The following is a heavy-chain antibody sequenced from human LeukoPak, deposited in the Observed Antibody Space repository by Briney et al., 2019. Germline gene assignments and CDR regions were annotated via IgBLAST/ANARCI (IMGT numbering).Heavy chain of an antibody. J-gene: IGHJ3*02. CDR2: ISYDGSNK. CDR1: GFTFSSYA. V-gene: IGHV3-30-3*01. CDR3: ARDKVDAFDI. Sequence: GGSLRLSCAASGFTFSSYAMSWVRQAPGKGLEWVAVISYDGSNKYYADSVKGRFTISRDNSKNTLYLQMNSLRAEDTAVYYCARDKVDAFDIWGQGTMVTVSS.